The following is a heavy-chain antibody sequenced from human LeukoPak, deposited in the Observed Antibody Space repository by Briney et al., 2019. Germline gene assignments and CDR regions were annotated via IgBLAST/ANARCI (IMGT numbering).Heavy chain of an antibody. CDR1: GFTFSTYS. CDR3: ARALRSTGNWFDP. V-gene: IGHV3-48*02. J-gene: IGHJ5*02. Sequence: GGALRLSCAASGFTFSTYSMNWVRQAAGRELEWVSYISASSSTMYYADSVKGRLTVSRDNAKNSLYLQMNSLRDDDTALYYCARALRSTGNWFDPWGQGSLVTVSS. CDR2: ISASSSTM. D-gene: IGHD3-9*01.